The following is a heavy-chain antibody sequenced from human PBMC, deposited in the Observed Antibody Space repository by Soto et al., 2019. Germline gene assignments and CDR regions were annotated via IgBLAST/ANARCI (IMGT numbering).Heavy chain of an antibody. J-gene: IGHJ6*03. CDR1: GFTFSSYW. V-gene: IGHV3-7*04. Sequence: GGSMRLSCAASGFTFSSYWMSWVRQATGKGLEWVANIKQDGSEKYYVDSVKGRFTISRDNAKNSLYLQMNSLRAEDTAVYYCARAGYSSGWFVSYYMDVWGKGTTVTVSS. D-gene: IGHD6-19*01. CDR2: IKQDGSEK. CDR3: ARAGYSSGWFVSYYMDV.